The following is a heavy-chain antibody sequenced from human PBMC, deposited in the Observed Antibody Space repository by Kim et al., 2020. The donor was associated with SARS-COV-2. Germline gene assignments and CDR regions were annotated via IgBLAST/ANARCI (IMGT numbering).Heavy chain of an antibody. Sequence: SETLSLTCTVSGGSVSSGSYYWSWIRQPPGKGLEWIGYIYYSGSTNYNPSLKSRVTISVDTSKNQFSLKLSSVTAADTAVYYCARDVEAVAGYYYYGMDVWGQGTTVTVSS. D-gene: IGHD6-19*01. J-gene: IGHJ6*02. CDR3: ARDVEAVAGYYYYGMDV. CDR1: GGSVSSGSYY. CDR2: IYYSGST. V-gene: IGHV4-61*01.